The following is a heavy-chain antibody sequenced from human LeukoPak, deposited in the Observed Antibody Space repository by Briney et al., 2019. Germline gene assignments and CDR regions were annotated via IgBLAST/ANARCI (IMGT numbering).Heavy chain of an antibody. V-gene: IGHV4-61*05. Sequence: PSETLSLTCIVSGDSISSLYWSSISSYYWSWIRQPPGKGLEWIGYISYSGSTNYNSSLKSRVTISVDTSKNQFSLKLTSVTAADTAVYYCASRASSNWYYVSAFAIWGQGTMVTVSS. CDR3: ASRASSNWYYVSAFAI. J-gene: IGHJ3*02. CDR1: GDSISSLYWSSISSYY. D-gene: IGHD6-13*01. CDR2: ISYSGST.